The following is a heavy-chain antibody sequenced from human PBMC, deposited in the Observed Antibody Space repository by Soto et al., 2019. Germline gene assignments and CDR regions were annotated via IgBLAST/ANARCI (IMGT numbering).Heavy chain of an antibody. CDR2: ISGSGGST. CDR1: GFTFSSYA. Sequence: PGGSLRLSCAASGFTFSSYAMSWVRQAPGKGLEWVSAISGSGGSTYYADSVKGRFTISRDNSKNTLYLQKNSLRAEDTAVYYCAKEKLVLRFLEWSGMDVWGQGTTVTVSS. CDR3: AKEKLVLRFLEWSGMDV. V-gene: IGHV3-23*01. J-gene: IGHJ6*02. D-gene: IGHD3-3*01.